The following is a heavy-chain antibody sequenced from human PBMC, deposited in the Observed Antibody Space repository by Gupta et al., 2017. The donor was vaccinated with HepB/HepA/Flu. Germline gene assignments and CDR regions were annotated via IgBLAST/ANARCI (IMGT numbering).Heavy chain of an antibody. Sequence: QVQLVESGGGVVQPGRSLRLSCAASGFTFSSYGMHWVRQAPGKGLEWVAVISYDGSNKYYADSVKGRFTISRDNSKNTLYLQMNSLRAEDTAVYYCAKDRVLGATAFDYWGQGTLVTVSS. V-gene: IGHV3-30*18. D-gene: IGHD1-26*01. J-gene: IGHJ4*02. CDR1: GFTFSSYG. CDR2: ISYDGSNK. CDR3: AKDRVLGATAFDY.